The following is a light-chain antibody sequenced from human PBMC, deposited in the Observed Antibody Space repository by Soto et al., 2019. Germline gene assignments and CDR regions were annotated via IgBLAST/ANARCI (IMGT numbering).Light chain of an antibody. J-gene: IGKJ2*01. CDR2: GAY. CDR1: QSVNNNF. V-gene: IGKV3-20*01. Sequence: EIVLTQSPATLSLSPGERAALSCGASQSVNNNFFAWYQQIPGQAPKLLIYGAYSTAGSIAARFSGSGAGTDFTLTISRVDPEDVAVYYCQQYNDSPDTFGDGTKLQIK. CDR3: QQYNDSPDT.